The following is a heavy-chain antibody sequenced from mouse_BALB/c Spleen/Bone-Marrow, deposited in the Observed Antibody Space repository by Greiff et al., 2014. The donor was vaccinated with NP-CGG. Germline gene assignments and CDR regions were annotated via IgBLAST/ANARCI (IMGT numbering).Heavy chain of an antibody. CDR1: GFTFSSFG. D-gene: IGHD2-1*01. Sequence: EVHLVESGGGLVQPGGSRKLSCAASGFTFSSFGMHWVRQAPEKGLEWVAYISSGSSTIYHADTVKGRFTISRDNPKNTLFLQMTSLRSEDTAMYYCARGGNFAWFAYWGQGTLVTVSA. J-gene: IGHJ3*01. CDR2: ISSGSSTI. V-gene: IGHV5-17*02. CDR3: ARGGNFAWFAY.